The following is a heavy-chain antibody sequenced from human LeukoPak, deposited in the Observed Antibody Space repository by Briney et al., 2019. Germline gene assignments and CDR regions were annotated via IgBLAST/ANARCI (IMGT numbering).Heavy chain of an antibody. CDR1: GGSISSYY. CDR3: ARVGAGYAEQGYFDY. CDR2: IYYSGST. Sequence: SETLSLTCTVSGGSISSYYWSWIRQPPGRGLEWIGYIYYSGSTNYNPSLKSRVTISVDTSKNQFSLKLSSVTAADTAVYYCARVGAGYAEQGYFDYWGQGTLVTVSS. J-gene: IGHJ4*02. D-gene: IGHD5-12*01. V-gene: IGHV4-59*01.